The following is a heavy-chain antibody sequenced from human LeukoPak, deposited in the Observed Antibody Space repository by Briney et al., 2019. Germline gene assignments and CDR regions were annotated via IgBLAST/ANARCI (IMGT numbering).Heavy chain of an antibody. CDR2: ISSSSSTI. Sequence: XSMNWVXQAPGKGLEWVSYISSSSSTIYYADSVKGRFTISRDNAKHSLYLQMNSLRAEDTAVYYCARVSYSSSWYYYYGMDVWGQGTTVTVSS. CDR1: XS. V-gene: IGHV3-48*01. CDR3: ARVSYSSSWYYYYGMDV. J-gene: IGHJ6*02. D-gene: IGHD6-13*01.